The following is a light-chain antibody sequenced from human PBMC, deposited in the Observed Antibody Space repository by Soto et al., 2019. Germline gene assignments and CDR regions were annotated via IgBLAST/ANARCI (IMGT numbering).Light chain of an antibody. CDR3: TSYTNSSFV. CDR1: SSDINDYNY. CDR2: GVS. V-gene: IGLV2-14*01. J-gene: IGLJ2*01. Sequence: QSALTQPASVSGSPGQSITISCTGTSSDINDYNYVSWYQQRPGKAPKLMIYGVSNRPSGVSNRFSGSRSGNTASLTISGPQAEDEADYYCTSYTNSSFVFGGGTKLTVL.